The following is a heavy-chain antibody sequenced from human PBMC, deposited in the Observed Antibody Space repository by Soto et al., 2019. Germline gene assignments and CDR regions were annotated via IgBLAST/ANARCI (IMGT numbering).Heavy chain of an antibody. V-gene: IGHV3-7*01. D-gene: IGHD3-3*01. CDR1: TFTFSAYW. CDR2: IKGDGSEK. J-gene: IGHJ6*02. Sequence: EVQLVESGGGLVQPGGSLRLSCAASTFTFSAYWMTWVRQAPGKGLECVANIKGDGSEKYYVDSVKGRFTISRDNAKDSLYLQMNSLRAEDTAVYYCVRSYHYYDFWGGGSRGGYFYGMDVWGQGTTVTVSS. CDR3: VRSYHYYDFWGGGSRGGYFYGMDV.